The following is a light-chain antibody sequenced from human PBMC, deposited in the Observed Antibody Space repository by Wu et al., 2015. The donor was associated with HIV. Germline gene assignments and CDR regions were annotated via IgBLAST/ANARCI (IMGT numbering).Light chain of an antibody. V-gene: IGKV3D-20*02. Sequence: EIVLTQSPGTLSLSPGERATLSCRASQRFSSSNLAWYQQKPGQAPSLLIYAASTRATGIPDRFSGSGSGTDFSLTISRLEPEDSAVYYCQQRLNWPPITFGQGTRVEIK. CDR3: QQRLNWPPIT. CDR2: AAS. J-gene: IGKJ5*01. CDR1: QRFSSSN.